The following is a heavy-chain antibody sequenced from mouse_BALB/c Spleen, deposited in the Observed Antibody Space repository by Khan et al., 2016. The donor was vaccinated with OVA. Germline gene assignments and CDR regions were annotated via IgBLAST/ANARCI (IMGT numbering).Heavy chain of an antibody. CDR2: ISYSGST. D-gene: IGHD1-1*01. CDR1: GYSITSDYA. J-gene: IGHJ3*01. Sequence: EVQLQESGPGLVKPSQSLSLTCTVTGYSITSDYAWNWIRQFPGNKLEWLGYISYSGSTSYNPSLKSRISLTRDTSKNQFFLQLNSVTTEDTATYYWAREDYYYGSSTNWGQGTLVTVSA. CDR3: AREDYYYGSSTN. V-gene: IGHV3-2*02.